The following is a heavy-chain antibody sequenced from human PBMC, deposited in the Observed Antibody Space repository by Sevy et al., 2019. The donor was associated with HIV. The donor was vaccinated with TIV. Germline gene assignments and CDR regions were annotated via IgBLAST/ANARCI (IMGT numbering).Heavy chain of an antibody. J-gene: IGHJ4*02. CDR2: FGIAGDT. V-gene: IGHV3-13*01. CDR1: GFTFSFYD. CDR3: ARKSTSYSHFDY. Sequence: GGSLRPSCAASGFTFSFYDMHWVRQATGKGLEWVSGFGIAGDTYYAGSVKGRFTISRDNAKNSLYLQMNSLRAGDTAVYYCARKSTSYSHFDYWGQGTLVTVSS. D-gene: IGHD1-26*01.